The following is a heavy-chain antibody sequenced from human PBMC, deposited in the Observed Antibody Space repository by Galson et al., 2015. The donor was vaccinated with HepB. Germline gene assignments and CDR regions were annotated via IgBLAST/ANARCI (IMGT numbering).Heavy chain of an antibody. Sequence: SVKVSCKASGGTFSSYAISWVRQAPGQGLEWMGGIIPISGTANYAQKFQGRVTITADESTSTAYMELSSLRSEDTAVYYCALKSTTVTTITKLYYYYGMDVWGQGTTVTVSS. CDR2: IIPISGTA. J-gene: IGHJ6*02. V-gene: IGHV1-69*13. D-gene: IGHD4-17*01. CDR3: ALKSTTVTTITKLYYYYGMDV. CDR1: GGTFSSYA.